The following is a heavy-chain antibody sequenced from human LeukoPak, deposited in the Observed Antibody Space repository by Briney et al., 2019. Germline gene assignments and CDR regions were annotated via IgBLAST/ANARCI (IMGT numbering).Heavy chain of an antibody. D-gene: IGHD3-22*01. CDR2: IYHSGST. Sequence: SETLSLTCAVSGGSISSSNWWSWVRQPPGKGLEWIGEIYHSGSTNYNPSLKSRVTISVDKSKNQFSLKLSSVTAADTAVYYCARDRGYRRDAFDIWGQGTMVTVSS. V-gene: IGHV4-4*02. CDR1: GGSISSSNW. J-gene: IGHJ3*02. CDR3: ARDRGYRRDAFDI.